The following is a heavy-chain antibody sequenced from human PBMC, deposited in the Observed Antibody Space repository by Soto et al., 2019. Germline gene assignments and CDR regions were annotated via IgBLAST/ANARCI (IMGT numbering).Heavy chain of an antibody. D-gene: IGHD6-19*01. V-gene: IGHV3-13*01. CDR3: ARGSSGWCYFDY. CDR2: IGTAGDT. J-gene: IGHJ4*02. Sequence: EVQLVESGGGLVQPGGSLRLSCAASGFTFSSYDMHWVRQATGKGLEWVSAIGTAGDTYYPGSVKGRFTISRENAKNSLYLQMNSLRAGDTAVYYCARGSSGWCYFDYWGQGTLVNVSS. CDR1: GFTFSSYD.